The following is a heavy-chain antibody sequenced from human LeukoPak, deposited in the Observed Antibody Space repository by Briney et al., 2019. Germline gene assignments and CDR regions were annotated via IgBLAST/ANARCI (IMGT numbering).Heavy chain of an antibody. J-gene: IGHJ4*02. CDR3: ARGRTAMVKGAFDY. Sequence: GGSLRLSCAASGFTFSSYAMSWVRQAPGKGLEWVSDINGSGGSTYYADSVKGRFTISRDNSKNTLYLQMNSLRAEDTAVYYCARGRTAMVKGAFDYWGQGTLVTVSS. CDR1: GFTFSSYA. CDR2: INGSGGST. V-gene: IGHV3-23*01. D-gene: IGHD5-18*01.